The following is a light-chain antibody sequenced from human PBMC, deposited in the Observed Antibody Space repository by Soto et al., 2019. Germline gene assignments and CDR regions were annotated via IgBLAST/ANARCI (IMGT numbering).Light chain of an antibody. V-gene: IGLV1-40*01. CDR1: SSNIGAGYD. Sequence: QSVLTQPPSVSGAPGQRVTISFTGSSSNIGAGYDVHWYQQLPGTAPKLLIYGNSNRPSGVPDRFSGSKSGTSASLAITGLQAEDEADYYCQSYDSSSVVFGGGTKVTVL. CDR3: QSYDSSSVV. J-gene: IGLJ2*01. CDR2: GNS.